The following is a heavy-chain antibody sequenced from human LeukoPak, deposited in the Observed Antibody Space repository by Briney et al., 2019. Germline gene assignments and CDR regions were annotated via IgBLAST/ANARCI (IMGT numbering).Heavy chain of an antibody. V-gene: IGHV3-11*01. D-gene: IGHD4-11*01. J-gene: IGHJ4*02. CDR2: ITSSGTTI. CDR3: ARVEVTPDY. Sequence: GESLRLSCAASGFTFSNYWMTWIRQAPGKGLEWISYITSSGTTIYYADSVKGRFTVSRDNAKNSLYLQMNSLTAEDTAVYYCARVEVTPDYWGQGTLVTVSS. CDR1: GFTFSNYW.